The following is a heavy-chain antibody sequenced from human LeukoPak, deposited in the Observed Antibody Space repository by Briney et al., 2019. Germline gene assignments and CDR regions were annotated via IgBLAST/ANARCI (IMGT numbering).Heavy chain of an antibody. Sequence: SETLSLTCTVSGGSISSYYWSWIRQPPGKGLEWIGYIYYSGSTDYNPSLKSRVTISVETSKNQFSLKLSSVTAADTAVYYCARVPDSGSYLTDAFDIWGQGTMVTVSS. CDR1: GGSISSYY. CDR2: IYYSGST. D-gene: IGHD1-26*01. CDR3: ARVPDSGSYLTDAFDI. J-gene: IGHJ3*02. V-gene: IGHV4-59*12.